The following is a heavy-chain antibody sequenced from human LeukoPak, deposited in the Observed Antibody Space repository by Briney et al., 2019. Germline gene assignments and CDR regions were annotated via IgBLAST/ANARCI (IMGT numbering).Heavy chain of an antibody. CDR1: GGSFSGYY. CDR2: INHSGST. CDR3: ARDSPRPYSSGWYGAFDI. Sequence: SETLSLTCAVYGGSFSGYYWSWIRQPPGKGLEWIGEINHSGSTNYNPSLKSRVTISVDTSKNQFSLKLSFVTAADTAVYYCARDSPRPYSSGWYGAFDIWGQGTMVTVSS. D-gene: IGHD6-19*01. V-gene: IGHV4-34*01. J-gene: IGHJ3*02.